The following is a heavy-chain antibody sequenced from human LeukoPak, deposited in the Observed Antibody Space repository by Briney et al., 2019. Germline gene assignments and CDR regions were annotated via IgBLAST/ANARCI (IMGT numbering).Heavy chain of an antibody. CDR1: CYSISSGYY. D-gene: IGHD6-6*01. Sequence: KPSETLSLTCAVSCYSISSGYYWGWIRQPSGKGLEWIGSIYHSGSTYYNPSLKSRVTISVDTSKNQFSLKLSSVTAADTAVYYCARIEYNFDYWGQGTLVTVSS. V-gene: IGHV4-38-2*01. J-gene: IGHJ4*02. CDR3: ARIEYNFDY. CDR2: IYHSGST.